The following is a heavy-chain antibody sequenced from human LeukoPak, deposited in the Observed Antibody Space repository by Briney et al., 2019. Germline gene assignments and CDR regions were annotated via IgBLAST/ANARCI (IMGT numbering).Heavy chain of an antibody. J-gene: IGHJ5*02. CDR3: AREDRASGRGLDP. CDR2: IYMDGST. CDR1: GGSISSYY. Sequence: SEILSLSCTVSGGSISSYYWSWIRQAAGKGLEWIGRIYMDGSTNYNPSLKSRVTMSVDTSENQFSLKLSFVTAADTAVYYCAREDRASGRGLDPWGQGTLVTVSS. V-gene: IGHV4-4*07. D-gene: IGHD3-10*01.